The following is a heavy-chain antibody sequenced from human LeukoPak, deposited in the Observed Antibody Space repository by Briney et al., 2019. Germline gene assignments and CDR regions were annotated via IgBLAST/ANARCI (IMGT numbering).Heavy chain of an antibody. J-gene: IGHJ5*02. Sequence: GGSLRLSCAASGFTFSSYSMNWVRQAPGKGLEWVSYISSSSSTIYYADSVKGRFTISRDNAKNSLYLQMNSLRAEDTAVYYCARSRGRSSSDSWGQGTLVTVSS. CDR1: GFTFSSYS. D-gene: IGHD6-13*01. V-gene: IGHV3-48*01. CDR2: ISSSSSTI. CDR3: ARSRGRSSSDS.